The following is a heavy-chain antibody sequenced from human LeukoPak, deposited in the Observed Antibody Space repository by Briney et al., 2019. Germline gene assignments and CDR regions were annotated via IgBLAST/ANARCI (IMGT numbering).Heavy chain of an antibody. J-gene: IGHJ4*02. D-gene: IGHD6-19*01. V-gene: IGHV3-30*04. CDR1: GFTYSSHA. Sequence: GGSLRLSCAATGFTYSSHAMHWVRQAPGKGLEWVATISFDGRNQYNADSVKGRFTISGDNSKNTLYLQMNSLRAEDTAVYYCARDPRTLDSIAVAGTDYWGQGTLVTVSS. CDR2: ISFDGRNQ. CDR3: ARDPRTLDSIAVAGTDY.